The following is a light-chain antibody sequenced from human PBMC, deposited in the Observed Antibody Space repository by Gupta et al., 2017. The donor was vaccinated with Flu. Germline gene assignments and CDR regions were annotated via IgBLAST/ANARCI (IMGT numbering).Light chain of an antibody. V-gene: IGLV1-47*01. CDR2: KNN. CDR1: SSNLGSNY. J-gene: IGLJ3*02. CDR3: AAWDDTRSGWV. Sequence: SVVTQPPSASEAPGQTISISCSGRSSNLGSNYVHWYQQLPGAAPKLLIYKNNQRPSGVPDRFSGSKSGTSASLGISGLRAEDEAAYYCAAWDDTRSGWVFGGGTKLTVL.